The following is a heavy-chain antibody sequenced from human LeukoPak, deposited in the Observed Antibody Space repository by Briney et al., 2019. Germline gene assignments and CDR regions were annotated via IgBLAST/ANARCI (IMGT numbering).Heavy chain of an antibody. CDR1: GGSFSDYY. J-gene: IGHJ4*02. V-gene: IGHV4-34*01. D-gene: IGHD1-26*01. Sequence: PSETLSLTCAVYGGSFSDYYWSWIRQPPGKGLEWIGEINHSGRTNYNPSLKSRVTMSVDTSKNQFSLNLRSVTAADTAVYYCARPLSGSFDYWGQGTLVTVSS. CDR2: INHSGRT. CDR3: ARPLSGSFDY.